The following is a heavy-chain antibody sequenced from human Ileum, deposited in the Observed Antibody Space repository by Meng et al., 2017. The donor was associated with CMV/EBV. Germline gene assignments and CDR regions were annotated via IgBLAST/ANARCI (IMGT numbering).Heavy chain of an antibody. CDR2: ISGTSAST. Sequence: MSWVRQAPGKGLEWVSAISGTSASTYYADSVKGRFTISRDNSKNTLYLQMNSLRAEDTAVYYCAKSPRWDILTGYYGNVYYYYGMDVWGQGTTVTVSS. V-gene: IGHV3-23*01. CDR3: AKSPRWDILTGYYGNVYYYYGMDV. J-gene: IGHJ6*02. D-gene: IGHD3-9*01.